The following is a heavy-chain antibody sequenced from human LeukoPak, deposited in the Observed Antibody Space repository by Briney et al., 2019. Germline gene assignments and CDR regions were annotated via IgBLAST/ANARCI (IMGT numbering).Heavy chain of an antibody. D-gene: IGHD3-10*01. CDR2: IIPIFGTA. Sequence: EASVKVSCKASGGTFSSYAISWVRQAPGQGLEWMGGIIPIFGTANYAQNFQGRVTITADESTATAYMELSSLKSEDTAVYYCARGPMVRGLITYAEYFQHWGQGTLVTVSS. CDR1: GGTFSSYA. J-gene: IGHJ1*01. CDR3: ARGPMVRGLITYAEYFQH. V-gene: IGHV1-69*13.